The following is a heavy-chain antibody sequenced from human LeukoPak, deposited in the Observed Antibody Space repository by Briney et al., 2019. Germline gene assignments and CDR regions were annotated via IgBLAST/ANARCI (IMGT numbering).Heavy chain of an antibody. D-gene: IGHD3-9*01. Sequence: SETLSLTCTVSGGSISSYYWSWIRQPPGKGLEWIGYIYYSGSTNYNPSLKSRVTISVDTSKNQFSLKLSSVTAADTALYYCARDFDYADAFDIWGQGTMVTVSS. J-gene: IGHJ3*02. CDR2: IYYSGST. CDR1: GGSISSYY. V-gene: IGHV4-59*01. CDR3: ARDFDYADAFDI.